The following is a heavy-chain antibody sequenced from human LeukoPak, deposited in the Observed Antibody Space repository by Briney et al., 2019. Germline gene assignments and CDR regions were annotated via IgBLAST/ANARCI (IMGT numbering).Heavy chain of an antibody. CDR3: ARGEYYYDGGY. D-gene: IGHD3-22*01. CDR1: GGSISSGNW. Sequence: ETLSLTCAVSGGSISSGNWWNWVRQPPGKGLEWVANIKQDGSEEYYVDSVKGRFTISRDNAKNSLFLQMNSLRAEETAVYYCARGEYYYDGGYWGQGTLVTVSS. J-gene: IGHJ4*02. V-gene: IGHV3-7*04. CDR2: IKQDGSEE.